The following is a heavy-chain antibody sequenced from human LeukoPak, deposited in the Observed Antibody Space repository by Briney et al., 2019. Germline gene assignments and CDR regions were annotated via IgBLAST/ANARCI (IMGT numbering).Heavy chain of an antibody. CDR3: ARGIDSGYDLYYYYYYMDV. Sequence: ASVKVSCKASGYTFTSYDINWVRQATGQGLEWMGWMNPNGGNTGYAQKFQGRVTMTRNTSISTAYMELSSLRSEDTAVYYCARGIDSGYDLYYYYYYMDVWGKGTTVTISS. J-gene: IGHJ6*03. D-gene: IGHD5-12*01. CDR2: MNPNGGNT. V-gene: IGHV1-8*01. CDR1: GYTFTSYD.